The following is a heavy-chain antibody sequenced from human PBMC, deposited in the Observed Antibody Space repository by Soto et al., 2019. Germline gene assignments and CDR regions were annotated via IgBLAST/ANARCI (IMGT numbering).Heavy chain of an antibody. D-gene: IGHD3-10*01. V-gene: IGHV3-7*01. CDR3: ASPDYYGSGSYYNY. CDR2: IKQDGSEK. Sequence: GGSLRLSCAASGFTFGSYWMSWVRQAPGKGLEWVANIKQDGSEKYYVDSVKGRFTISRDNAKNSLYLQMNSLRAEDTAVYHCASPDYYGSGSYYNYWGQGTLVTVSS. CDR1: GFTFGSYW. J-gene: IGHJ4*02.